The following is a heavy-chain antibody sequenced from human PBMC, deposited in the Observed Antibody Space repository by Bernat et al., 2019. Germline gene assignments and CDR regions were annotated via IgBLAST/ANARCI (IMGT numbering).Heavy chain of an antibody. CDR3: AKDEESSGRDHDAFDI. D-gene: IGHD6-19*01. V-gene: IGHV3-23*01. Sequence: EAQLLESGGGLVEPGGSLRLSCAASGFTFSLYAMAWVRQAPGKGLEWVSAISGSGITTYYAESVKGRFTVSRDNSRNTVYLEMSSLTAEDTALYYCAKDEESSGRDHDAFDIWGHGTMVTVSS. CDR2: ISGSGITT. J-gene: IGHJ3*02. CDR1: GFTFSLYA.